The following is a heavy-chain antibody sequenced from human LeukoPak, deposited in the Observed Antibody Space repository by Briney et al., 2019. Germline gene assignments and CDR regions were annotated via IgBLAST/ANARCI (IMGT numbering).Heavy chain of an antibody. Sequence: PSETLSLTCTVSGGSISSYCWSWIRQPPGKGLEWIGYIYYSGSTNYNPSLKSRVTISVDTSKNQFSLKLSSVTAADTAVYYCARALPSFIAAAGTIPSYYGMDVWGQGTTVTVSS. CDR3: ARALPSFIAAAGTIPSYYGMDV. J-gene: IGHJ6*02. CDR2: IYYSGST. CDR1: GGSISSYC. D-gene: IGHD6-13*01. V-gene: IGHV4-59*01.